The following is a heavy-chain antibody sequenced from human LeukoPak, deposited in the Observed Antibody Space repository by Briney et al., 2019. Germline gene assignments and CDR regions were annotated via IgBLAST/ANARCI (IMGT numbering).Heavy chain of an antibody. Sequence: ASVKVSCTASDDTFSNYGVTWVRQAPGQGPEWMGLINAENSNTKYAQKIQGRVTMTTDTSTNTAYMELRSLISDDTAVYYCARGSCGKRSFDVWGQGTMVTVS. CDR3: ARGSCGKRSFDV. V-gene: IGHV1-18*04. J-gene: IGHJ3*01. CDR1: DDTFSNYG. D-gene: IGHD2-21*01. CDR2: INAENSNT.